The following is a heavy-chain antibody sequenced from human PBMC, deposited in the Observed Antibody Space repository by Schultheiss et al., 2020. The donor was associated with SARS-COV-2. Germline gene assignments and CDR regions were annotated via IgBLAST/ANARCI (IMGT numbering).Heavy chain of an antibody. CDR1: GGSISSGGYY. D-gene: IGHD3-10*01. J-gene: IGHJ5*02. CDR3: ARNHYGSGSDWFDP. V-gene: IGHV4-61*08. CDR2: IYYSGST. Sequence: SQTLSLTCTVSGGSISSGGYYWSCIRQPPGKGLEWIGYIYYSGSTNYNPSLKSRVTISVDTSKNQFSLKLSSVTAADTAVYYCARNHYGSGSDWFDPWGQGTLVTVSS.